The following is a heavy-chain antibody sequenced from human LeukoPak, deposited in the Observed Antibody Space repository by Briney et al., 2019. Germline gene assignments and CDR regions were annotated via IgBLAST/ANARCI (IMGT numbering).Heavy chain of an antibody. J-gene: IGHJ3*02. V-gene: IGHV3-11*06. D-gene: IGHD3-9*01. Sequence: GGSLRLSCAASGFTFSDYYMSWIRQAPGKGLEWVSYISSSSYTNYADSVKGRFTISRDNAKNSLYLQMNSLRAEDTAVYYCARDSLRYFDWLHDAFDIWGQGTMVTVSS. CDR2: ISSSSYT. CDR1: GFTFSDYY. CDR3: ARDSLRYFDWLHDAFDI.